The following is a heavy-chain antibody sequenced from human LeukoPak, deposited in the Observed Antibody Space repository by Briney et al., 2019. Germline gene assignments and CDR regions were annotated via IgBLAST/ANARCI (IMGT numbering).Heavy chain of an antibody. V-gene: IGHV3-7*01. J-gene: IGHJ4*02. CDR1: GLTFSSHW. CDR3: ARDRAGFDY. Sequence: PGGSLRLSCAASGLTFSSHWMSWVRQAPGKGLEWVANIKQDGSEKYYVDSVKGRFTISRDNAKNSLYLQMNSLRAEDTAVYYCARDRAGFDYWGQGALVTVSS. CDR2: IKQDGSEK.